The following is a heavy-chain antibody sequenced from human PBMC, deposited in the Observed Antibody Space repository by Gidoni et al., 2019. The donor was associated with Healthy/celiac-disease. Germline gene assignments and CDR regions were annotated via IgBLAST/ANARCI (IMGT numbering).Heavy chain of an antibody. D-gene: IGHD2-2*01. CDR1: GFPFSRYS. J-gene: IGHJ6*03. V-gene: IGHV3-21*01. Sequence: EGQLVEPGGGLVTPGGSLRLSCAAYGFPFSRYSMHWVRPAPGKGLEWVSSISSSSSYIYYADSVKGRFTIARDNAKNSLYLQMNSLRAEDTAVYYCAKNSSKRYCSSTSCYLNYYYYYYMDVWGKGTTVTVSS. CDR2: ISSSSSYI. CDR3: AKNSSKRYCSSTSCYLNYYYYYYMDV.